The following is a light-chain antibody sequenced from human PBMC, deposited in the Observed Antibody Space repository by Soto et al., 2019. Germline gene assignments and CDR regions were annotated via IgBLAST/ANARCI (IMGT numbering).Light chain of an antibody. CDR1: QSINTW. J-gene: IGKJ1*01. CDR3: QQYNSDSWT. Sequence: DIQMTQSPSTLSASVGDRVTITCRASQSINTWLAWYQQKPGKVPNLLIYDSTNLESGVPSRFSGSGSGTEFTLTIRSLQPDDFATYSCQQYNSDSWTFGQGTKVDIK. CDR2: DST. V-gene: IGKV1-5*01.